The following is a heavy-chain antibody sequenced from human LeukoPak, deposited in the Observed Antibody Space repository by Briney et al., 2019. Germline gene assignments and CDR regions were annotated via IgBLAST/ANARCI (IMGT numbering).Heavy chain of an antibody. CDR3: ARDRYYYDSSGYYYFDY. D-gene: IGHD3-22*01. Sequence: SETLSLTCAVYGGSFSRYYWTWIRQPPGKGLEWIGSIYYSGSTYYNPSLKSRVTISVDTSKNQFSLKLSSVTAADTAVYYCARDRYYYDSSGYYYFDYWGQGTLVTVSS. CDR1: GGSFSRYY. J-gene: IGHJ4*02. V-gene: IGHV4-34*01. CDR2: IYYSGST.